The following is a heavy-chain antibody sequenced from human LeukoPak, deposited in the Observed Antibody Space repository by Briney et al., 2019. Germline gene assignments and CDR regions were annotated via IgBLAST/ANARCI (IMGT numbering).Heavy chain of an antibody. V-gene: IGHV4-30-4*01. J-gene: IGHJ4*02. CDR1: GGSISSGDYY. CDR3: ARHSHLQYSSGWTFDY. D-gene: IGHD6-19*01. Sequence: PSQTLSLTCTVSGGSISSGDYYWSWIRQPPGKGLEWIGYIYYSGSTYYNPSLKSRITISVDTSKNQFSLKLSSVTAADTAVYYCARHSHLQYSSGWTFDYWGQGTLVTVSS. CDR2: IYYSGST.